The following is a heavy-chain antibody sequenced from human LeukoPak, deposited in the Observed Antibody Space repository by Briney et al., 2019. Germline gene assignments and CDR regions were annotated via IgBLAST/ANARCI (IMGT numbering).Heavy chain of an antibody. CDR3: TRDRSRAEDD. V-gene: IGHV3-7*01. Sequence: GGSLRLSCAASGFTFSSYSMNWLRQAPGKGLEWVANINQGGSDKYYVDSVKGRFTISRDNANNLLYLQMNSLRGEDTAVYYCTRDRSRAEDDWGQGTLVTVSS. D-gene: IGHD1-14*01. CDR1: GFTFSSYS. CDR2: INQGGSDK. J-gene: IGHJ4*02.